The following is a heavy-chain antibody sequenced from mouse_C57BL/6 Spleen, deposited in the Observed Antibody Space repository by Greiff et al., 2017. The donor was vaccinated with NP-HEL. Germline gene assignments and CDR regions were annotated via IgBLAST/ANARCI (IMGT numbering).Heavy chain of an antibody. CDR3: ARWGYYSGSLRDYYAMDY. CDR2: IHPNSGST. Sequence: QVQLQQPGAELVKPGASVKLSCKASGYTFTSYWMHWVKQRPGQGLEWIGMIHPNSGSTNYNEKFKSKATLTVDKSSSTAYMQLSSLTSEDSAVYYCARWGYYSGSLRDYYAMDYWGQGTSVTVSS. V-gene: IGHV1-64*01. CDR1: GYTFTSYW. D-gene: IGHD1-1*01. J-gene: IGHJ4*01.